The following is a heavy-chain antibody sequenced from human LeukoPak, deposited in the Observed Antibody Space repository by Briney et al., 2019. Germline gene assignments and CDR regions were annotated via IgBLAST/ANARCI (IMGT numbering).Heavy chain of an antibody. D-gene: IGHD3-10*01. CDR2: TYYSGST. Sequence: SETLSLTCTVSGGPISSSSYYWGWIRQPPGKGLEWIGSTYYSGSTYYNPSLKSRVTISVDTSKDQFSLKLSSVTAADTAVYYCARPDSPSGAFDIWGQGTMVTVSS. V-gene: IGHV4-39*01. CDR1: GGPISSSSYY. J-gene: IGHJ3*02. CDR3: ARPDSPSGAFDI.